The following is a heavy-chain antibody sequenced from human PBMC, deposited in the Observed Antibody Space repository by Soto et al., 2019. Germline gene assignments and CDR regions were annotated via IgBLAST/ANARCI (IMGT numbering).Heavy chain of an antibody. Sequence: QVQLQESGPGLVKPSETLSLTCTVSGGSISSYYWSWIRQPPGKGLEWIGYIYYSGSTNYNPSLKSRVTISVDTAKNQFSLKLSSVTAADTAVYYCARADITGTTGDYWGQGTLVTVSS. J-gene: IGHJ4*02. V-gene: IGHV4-59*01. CDR1: GGSISSYY. CDR2: IYYSGST. D-gene: IGHD1-7*01. CDR3: ARADITGTTGDY.